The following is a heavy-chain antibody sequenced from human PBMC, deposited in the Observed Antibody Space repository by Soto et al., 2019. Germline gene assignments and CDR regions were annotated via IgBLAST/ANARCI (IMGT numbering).Heavy chain of an antibody. D-gene: IGHD6-19*01. CDR1: GGTFSSYA. CDR2: IIPIFGTA. J-gene: IGHJ4*02. Sequence: GASVKVSCKASGGTFSSYAISWVRQAPGQGLEWMGGIIPIFGTANYAQKFQGRVTITADESTSTAYMELSSLRSEDTAVYYCARAPGLGVAHIDYWGQGTLVTVSS. CDR3: ARAPGLGVAHIDY. V-gene: IGHV1-69*13.